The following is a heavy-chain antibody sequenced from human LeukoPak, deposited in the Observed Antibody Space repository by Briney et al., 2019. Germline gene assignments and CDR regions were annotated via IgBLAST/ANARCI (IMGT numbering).Heavy chain of an antibody. CDR2: ISGSGDST. D-gene: IGHD6-13*01. Sequence: PGGSLRLSCAASGFTFSSYAMSWVRQAPGKGLEWVSAISGSGDSTYYADSVKGRFTISRDNSKNTLYLQMNSLRAEDTAVYYCACSSSWFHYYYYYYMDVWGKGTTVTVSS. CDR3: ACSSSWFHYYYYYYMDV. J-gene: IGHJ6*03. V-gene: IGHV3-23*01. CDR1: GFTFSSYA.